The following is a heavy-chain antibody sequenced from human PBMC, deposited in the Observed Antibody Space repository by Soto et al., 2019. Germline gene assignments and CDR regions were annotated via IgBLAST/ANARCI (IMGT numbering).Heavy chain of an antibody. J-gene: IGHJ4*02. CDR3: AKDRRPYSSGWYVDY. CDR1: GFTFSSYA. V-gene: IGHV3-23*01. Sequence: GGSLRLSCAASGFTFSSYAMSWVRQAPGKGLEWVSAISGSGGSTYYAESVKGRFTISRDNSKNTLYLQMNSLRAEDTAVYYCAKDRRPYSSGWYVDYWGQGTLVTVSS. CDR2: ISGSGGST. D-gene: IGHD6-19*01.